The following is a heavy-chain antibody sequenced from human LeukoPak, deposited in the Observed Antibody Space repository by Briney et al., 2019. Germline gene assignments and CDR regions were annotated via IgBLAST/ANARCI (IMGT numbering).Heavy chain of an antibody. V-gene: IGHV1-8*01. CDR2: MNPNSGNT. Sequence: ASVKVSCKASGYTFTSYDINWVRQATGQGLEWMGWMNPNSGNTGYAQKFQGRVTMTRNTSISTAYMELSSLRSEDTAVYYCAGITPHSGYAFDIWGQGTMVTVSS. CDR1: GYTFTSYD. CDR3: AGITPHSGYAFDI. D-gene: IGHD3-10*01. J-gene: IGHJ3*02.